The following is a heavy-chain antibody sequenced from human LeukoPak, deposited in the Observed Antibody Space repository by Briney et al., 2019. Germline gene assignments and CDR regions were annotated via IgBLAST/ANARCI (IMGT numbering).Heavy chain of an antibody. CDR2: ISWDGGST. CDR3: AKDLHYYDSSGLPGY. D-gene: IGHD3-22*01. V-gene: IGHV3-43D*03. CDR1: GFTFDDYA. J-gene: IGHJ4*02. Sequence: PGGSLRLSCAASGFTFDDYAMHWVRQAPGKGLEWVSLISWDGGSTYYADSVKGRFTISRDNSKNSLYLQMNSLRAEDTALYYCAKDLHYYDSSGLPGYWGQGTLVTVSS.